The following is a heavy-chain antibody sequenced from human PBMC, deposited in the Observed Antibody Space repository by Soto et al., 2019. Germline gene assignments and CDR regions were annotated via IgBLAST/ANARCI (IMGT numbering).Heavy chain of an antibody. CDR3: ARDHSYWSGVRCYSGGCDP. Sequence: QVQLVESGGDLVRPGGSLRLSCAASGFTFSDSYMHWIRQAPGKGLECVSYISGSSSYTDSADCVKGRFTISRDNAKKSMYLPMDSLRAEATAICYCARDHSYWSGVRCYSGGCDPWGQRTMFTVAS. D-gene: IGHD2-15*01. V-gene: IGHV3-11*06. CDR1: GFTFSDSY. J-gene: IGHJ5*02. CDR2: ISGSSSYT.